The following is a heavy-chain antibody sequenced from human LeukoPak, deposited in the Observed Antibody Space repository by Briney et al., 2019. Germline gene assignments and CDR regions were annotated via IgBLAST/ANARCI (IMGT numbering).Heavy chain of an antibody. D-gene: IGHD5-12*01. V-gene: IGHV1-46*01. CDR1: GYTFTSYY. Sequence: ASVKVSCKASGYTFTSYYMHWVRQAPGQGLEWMGLINPSSGSTGYAQKFQGRVTMTRDTSTSTVYMELSSLRSEDTAVFYCARGCSGYDFGYWSQGTLVTVSS. CDR3: ARGCSGYDFGY. CDR2: INPSSGST. J-gene: IGHJ4*02.